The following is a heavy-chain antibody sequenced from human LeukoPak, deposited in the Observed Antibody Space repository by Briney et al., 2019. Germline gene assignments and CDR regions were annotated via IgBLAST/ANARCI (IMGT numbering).Heavy chain of an antibody. V-gene: IGHV4-59*12. CDR2: IYYSGST. D-gene: IGHD6-19*01. Sequence: SETLSLTCTVSGGSTSVYYWSWIRQPPGKGLEWIGHIYYSGSTNYNPSLKSRVTISLDTSKNQFSLKLSSVTAADTAVYYCARGITGYDSGWYGRGDTFDYWGQGPWSPSPQ. CDR1: GGSTSVYY. CDR3: ARGITGYDSGWYGRGDTFDY. J-gene: IGHJ4*02.